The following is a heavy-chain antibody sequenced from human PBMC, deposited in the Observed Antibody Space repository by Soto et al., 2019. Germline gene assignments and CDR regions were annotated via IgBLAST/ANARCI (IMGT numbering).Heavy chain of an antibody. D-gene: IGHD4-17*01. CDR1: GFTFSSYS. CDR3: ARDTELYGDLTKIDY. Sequence: GGSLRLSCAASGFTFSSYSMNWVRQAPGKGLEWVSSISSSSSYIYYADSVKGRSTISRDNAKNSLYLQMNSLRAEDTAVCYCARDTELYGDLTKIDYWGQGTLVTVSS. V-gene: IGHV3-21*01. CDR2: ISSSSSYI. J-gene: IGHJ4*02.